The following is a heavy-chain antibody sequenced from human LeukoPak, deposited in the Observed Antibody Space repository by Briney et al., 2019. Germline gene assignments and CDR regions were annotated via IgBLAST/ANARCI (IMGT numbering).Heavy chain of an antibody. CDR2: IKQDGSEK. J-gene: IGHJ4*02. D-gene: IGHD4-17*01. CDR3: ARGATVVSLAPSDY. Sequence: GGSLRLSCAASGFTFSTYGMHWVRQAPGKGLEWVANIKQDGSEKYYVDSVKGRFTISRDNAKNSLYLQMNSLRAEDMAVYYCARGATVVSLAPSDYWGQGTLVTVSS. CDR1: GFTFSTYG. V-gene: IGHV3-7*01.